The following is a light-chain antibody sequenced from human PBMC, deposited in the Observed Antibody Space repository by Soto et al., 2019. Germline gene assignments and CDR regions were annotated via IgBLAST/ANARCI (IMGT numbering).Light chain of an antibody. Sequence: QSALTQPASVSGSPGQSITISCTGTSSDVGGFNYVSWYQQHPGKAPKLMIYGDTNRPSGVSDRFSGSKSGNTASLTISGLQAEDEADYHCCSYTSSSTVVFGGGTKLTVL. CDR3: CSYTSSSTVV. CDR1: SSDVGGFNY. J-gene: IGLJ2*01. V-gene: IGLV2-14*01. CDR2: GDT.